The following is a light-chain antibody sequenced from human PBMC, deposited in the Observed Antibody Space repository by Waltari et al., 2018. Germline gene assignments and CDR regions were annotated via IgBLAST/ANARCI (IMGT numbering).Light chain of an antibody. V-gene: IGLV1-47*01. CDR3: ATWDGSLTAWV. CDR1: TSTIGRNY. CDR2: RNN. Sequence: QSVLTPPPSASGTPGQRVTIPCSGSTSTIGRNYVSWYQQFPGTAPKLLVYRNNERPSGVPDRISGSKSGTSASLAISGLRSEDEADYYCATWDGSLTAWVFGGGTKVTVL. J-gene: IGLJ3*02.